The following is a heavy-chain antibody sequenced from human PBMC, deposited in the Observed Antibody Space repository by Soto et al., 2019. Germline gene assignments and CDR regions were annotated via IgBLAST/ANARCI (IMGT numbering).Heavy chain of an antibody. V-gene: IGHV4-4*02. CDR3: SGLHVGHSLDY. Sequence: SETLSLTCAVSGGSICGSTWWGWVRQPAGMWLEWIGEICHRGSTQYHPSLKWRVTISVDKSKNQFSLKLRSVTDADQAEEYCSGLHVGHSLDYQAERALVTVTS. CDR2: ICHRGST. D-gene: IGHD1-26*01. J-gene: IGHJ4*02. CDR1: GGSICGSTW.